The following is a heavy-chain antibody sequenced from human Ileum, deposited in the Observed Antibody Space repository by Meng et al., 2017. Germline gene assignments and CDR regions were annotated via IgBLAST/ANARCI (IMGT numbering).Heavy chain of an antibody. D-gene: IGHD1-26*01. Sequence: QLQLLHWGAGMLKPSQPPSPTCNVYGDSFTDYYWTWIRQPPGKGPEWIGEIHYSGSTNYNPSLESRVTISEDTSQKQFSLRLSSVTAADTAVYYCARRIRGGSYLGWGQGTLVTVSS. J-gene: IGHJ4*02. CDR1: GDSFTDYY. CDR3: ARRIRGGSYLG. V-gene: IGHV4-34*01. CDR2: IHYSGST.